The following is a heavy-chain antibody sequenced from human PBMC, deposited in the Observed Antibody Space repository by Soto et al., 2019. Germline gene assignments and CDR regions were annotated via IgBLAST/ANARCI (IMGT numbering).Heavy chain of an antibody. CDR3: AREVVVVPAAMPDYYYYGMDV. CDR2: ISGYNGDT. V-gene: IGHV1-18*04. CDR1: GYTFTLYG. D-gene: IGHD2-2*01. Sequence: GASVKVSCKASGYTFTLYGISWVRQAPGQGLEWMGWISGYNGDTKYAQKFQGRVTMTTDTSTSTAYMELSSLRSDDTAVYYCAREVVVVPAAMPDYYYYGMDVWGQGTTVTVSS. J-gene: IGHJ6*02.